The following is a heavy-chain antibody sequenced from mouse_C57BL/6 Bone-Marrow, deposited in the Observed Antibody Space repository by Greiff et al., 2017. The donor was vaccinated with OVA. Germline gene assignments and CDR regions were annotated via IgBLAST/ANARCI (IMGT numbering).Heavy chain of an antibody. Sequence: EVKVVESGGDLVKPGGSLKLSCAASGFTFSSYGMSWVRQTPDKRLEWVATISSGGSYTYYPDSVKGRFTISSDNAKNTRYLHMRSLKSEDTAMYFCARHNSSYPYYFDYWGQGTTLTVSS. J-gene: IGHJ2*01. CDR2: ISSGGSYT. D-gene: IGHD1-1*01. CDR3: ARHNSSYPYYFDY. CDR1: GFTFSSYG. V-gene: IGHV5-6*01.